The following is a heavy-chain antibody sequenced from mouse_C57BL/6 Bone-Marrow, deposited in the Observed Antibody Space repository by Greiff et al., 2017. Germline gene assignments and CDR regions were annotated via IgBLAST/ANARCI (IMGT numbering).Heavy chain of an antibody. CDR2: IRNKANGYTT. Sequence: EVMLVESGGGLVQPGGSLSLSCAASGFTFTDYYMSWVRQPPGKALEWLGFIRNKANGYTTEYSASVKGRFTISRDNSQSILYLQMNALRAEDSASYYCARSSYDNFDYWGQGTTLTVSS. V-gene: IGHV7-3*01. J-gene: IGHJ2*01. D-gene: IGHD2-3*01. CDR1: GFTFTDYY. CDR3: ARSSYDNFDY.